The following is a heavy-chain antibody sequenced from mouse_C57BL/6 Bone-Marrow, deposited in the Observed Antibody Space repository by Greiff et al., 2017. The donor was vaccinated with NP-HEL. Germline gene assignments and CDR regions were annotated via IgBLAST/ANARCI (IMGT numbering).Heavy chain of an antibody. Sequence: VQLQQPGAELVRPGYSVKLSCKASGYTFTSYWMDWVKQRPGQGLEWIGNIYPSDSETHYNQKFKDKATLTVDKSSSTAYMQLSSLTSEDSAVYYCARESLRVAYWGQGTLVTVSA. J-gene: IGHJ3*01. CDR2: IYPSDSET. CDR1: GYTFTSYW. D-gene: IGHD6-1*01. CDR3: ARESLRVAY. V-gene: IGHV1-61*01.